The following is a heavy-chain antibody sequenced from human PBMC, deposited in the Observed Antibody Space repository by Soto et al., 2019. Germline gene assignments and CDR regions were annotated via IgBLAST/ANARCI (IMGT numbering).Heavy chain of an antibody. V-gene: IGHV1-69*13. Sequence: SVKVSCKASGGTFSSYAISWVRQAPGQGLEWMGGIIPIFGTANYAQKFQGRVTITADESTSTAYMELSSLRSEDTAVYYCAGGRARWSVAAPLEPFDIWGQGTMVTVSS. J-gene: IGHJ3*02. CDR3: AGGRARWSVAAPLEPFDI. CDR1: GGTFSSYA. CDR2: IIPIFGTA. D-gene: IGHD2-15*01.